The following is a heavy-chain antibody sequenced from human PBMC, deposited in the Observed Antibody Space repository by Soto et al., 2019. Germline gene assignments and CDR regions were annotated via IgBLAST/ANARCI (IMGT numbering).Heavy chain of an antibody. CDR3: ARDRTDTAMGSGLNDY. J-gene: IGHJ4*02. Sequence: ASVKVSCKASGYTFTSYYMHWVRQAPEQGLEWMGIINPSGGSTSYAQKFRGRVTMTRDTSTSTVYMELSSRRSEDTAVYYCARDRTDTAMGSGLNDYWGQGTLVTVSS. CDR2: INPSGGST. V-gene: IGHV1-46*01. CDR1: GYTFTSYY. D-gene: IGHD5-18*01.